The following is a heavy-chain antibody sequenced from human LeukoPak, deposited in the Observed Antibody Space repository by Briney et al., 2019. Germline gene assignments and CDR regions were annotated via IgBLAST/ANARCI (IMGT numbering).Heavy chain of an antibody. J-gene: IGHJ4*02. CDR2: INAGNGNT. V-gene: IGHV1-3*01. CDR3: ARTKSVRGDSSPLGY. Sequence: ASVKVSCKASGYTFTSYAMHWVRQAPRQRLEWMGWINAGNGNTKYSQKFQGRVTITRDTSASTAYMELSSLRSDDTAVYYCARTKSVRGDSSPLGYWGQGTLVTVSS. D-gene: IGHD3-10*01. CDR1: GYTFTSYA.